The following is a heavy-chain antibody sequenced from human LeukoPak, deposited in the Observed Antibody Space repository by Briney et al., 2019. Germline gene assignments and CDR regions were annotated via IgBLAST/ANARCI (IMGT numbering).Heavy chain of an antibody. D-gene: IGHD3-10*01. CDR3: ARDFKGSAIRGHLDY. CDR1: GFTFSSYA. J-gene: IGHJ4*02. CDR2: ISYDGSNK. V-gene: IGHV3-30-3*01. Sequence: PGGSLRLSCAASGFTFSSYAMHWVHQAPGKGLEWVAVISYDGSNKYYADSVKGRFTISRDNSKNTLYLQMNSLRAEDTAVYYCARDFKGSAIRGHLDYWGQGTLVTVSS.